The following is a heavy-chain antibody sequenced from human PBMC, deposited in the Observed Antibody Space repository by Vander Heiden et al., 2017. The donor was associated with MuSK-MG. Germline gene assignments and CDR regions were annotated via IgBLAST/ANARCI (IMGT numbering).Heavy chain of an antibody. Sequence: QVQLVQSGAEVKKPGASVKVSCKASGYTFTGYYMHWVRQAPGQGLEWMGWINPNSGGTNYAQKFQGRVTMTRDTSISTAYMELSRLRSDDTAVYYCAREGGLREPAAATLTYYFDYWGQGTLVTVSS. V-gene: IGHV1-2*02. CDR1: GYTFTGYY. CDR2: INPNSGGT. D-gene: IGHD2-2*01. J-gene: IGHJ4*02. CDR3: AREGGLREPAAATLTYYFDY.